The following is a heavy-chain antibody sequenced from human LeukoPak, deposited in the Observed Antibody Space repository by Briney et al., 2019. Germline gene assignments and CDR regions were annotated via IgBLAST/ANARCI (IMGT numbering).Heavy chain of an antibody. D-gene: IGHD3-22*01. V-gene: IGHV3-53*01. CDR1: GFTVSSNY. J-gene: IGHJ4*02. CDR2: IYSGGST. CDR3: AVTSGFYYFDY. Sequence: GGSLRLSCAASGFTVSSNYMSWVRQAPGKGLEWVSVIYSGGSTYYVDSVKGRFTISRDNSKNTLYLQMNSLRAEDTAVYYCAVTSGFYYFDYWGQGTLVTVSS.